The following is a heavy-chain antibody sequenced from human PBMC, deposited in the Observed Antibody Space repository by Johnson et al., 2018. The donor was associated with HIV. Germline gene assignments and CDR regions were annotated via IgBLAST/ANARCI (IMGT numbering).Heavy chain of an antibody. CDR1: GFTFSTYA. Sequence: QVQLVESGGGVAQPGRSLRLSCTASGFTFSTYAMHWVRQAPGKGLEWVAIISYDGSNKYYADSVKGRFTISRDNSKNTLYLQMNSLRAEDTAVYYCARDEPYNLNAFDIWGQGTMVTVSS. V-gene: IGHV3-30-3*01. J-gene: IGHJ3*02. CDR2: ISYDGSNK. D-gene: IGHD5-24*01. CDR3: ARDEPYNLNAFDI.